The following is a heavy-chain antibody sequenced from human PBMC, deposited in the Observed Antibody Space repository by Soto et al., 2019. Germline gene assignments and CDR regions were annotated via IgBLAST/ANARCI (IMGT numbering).Heavy chain of an antibody. CDR3: AKEKGTGAPRGMDR. CDR1: GFAFSSYA. Sequence: EVQLLESGGGLVQPGGSLRISCAASGFAFSSYAMSWVRQAPGKGLEWVSGISGSGGTTYYADSVKGRFTISRDNSKNRLYLQMNSLTVEDTAIYYCAKEKGTGAPRGMDRWGQGPTVTVSS. CDR2: ISGSGGTT. D-gene: IGHD1-26*01. V-gene: IGHV3-23*01. J-gene: IGHJ6*02.